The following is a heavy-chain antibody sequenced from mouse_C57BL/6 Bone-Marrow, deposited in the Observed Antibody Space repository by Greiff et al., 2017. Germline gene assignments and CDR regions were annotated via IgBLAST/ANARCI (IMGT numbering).Heavy chain of an antibody. D-gene: IGHD1-1*01. V-gene: IGHV1-50*01. CDR2: IDPSDSYT. Sequence: QVQLQQPGAELVKPGASVKLSCKASGYTFTSYWMQWVKQRPGQGLEWIGEIDPSDSYTNYNQKSKGKATLTVDTSSSTAYMQLSSLTSEDSAVYYCARDGSPFFDYWGQGTTLTVSS. CDR3: ARDGSPFFDY. J-gene: IGHJ2*01. CDR1: GYTFTSYW.